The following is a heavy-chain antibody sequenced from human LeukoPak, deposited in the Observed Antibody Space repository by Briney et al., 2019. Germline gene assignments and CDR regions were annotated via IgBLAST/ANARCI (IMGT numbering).Heavy chain of an antibody. J-gene: IGHJ3*02. D-gene: IGHD3-10*01. CDR1: GFTFSDYY. CDR2: ISSSSSYT. V-gene: IGHV3-11*06. Sequence: GGSLRLSCAASGFTFSDYYMSWIRQAPGKGLEWVSSISSSSSYTNYADSVKGRFTISRDNAKNSLYLQMNSLRAEDTAVYYCAREYGSGSYYKGGAFDIWGQGTMVTVSS. CDR3: AREYGSGSYYKGGAFDI.